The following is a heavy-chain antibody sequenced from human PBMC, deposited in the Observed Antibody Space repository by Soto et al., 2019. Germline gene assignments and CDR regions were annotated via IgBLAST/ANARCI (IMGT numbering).Heavy chain of an antibody. CDR2: VSTNGGTS. Sequence: CGSLRLACSASGVTVSIYAMHWFRQTPGKGLEYVSAVSTNGGTSYYADSVKGRFTISRDNSRNTLYLQMNSLRPEDTAVYYCVKDRAPRDGYKTQPGSWGLGTLVTVSS. J-gene: IGHJ5*02. D-gene: IGHD5-12*01. CDR1: GVTVSIYA. CDR3: VKDRAPRDGYKTQPGS. V-gene: IGHV3-64D*06.